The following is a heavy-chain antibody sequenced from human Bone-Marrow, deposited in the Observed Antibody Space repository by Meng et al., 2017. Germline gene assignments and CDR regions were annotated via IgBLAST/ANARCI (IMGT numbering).Heavy chain of an antibody. Sequence: SGAASGFTFSSYGMHWVRQAPGKGLGGGAVIWYDGSNKYYADSVKGRFTISRDNSKNTLYLQMNSLRAEDTAVYYCARDRESSGWYSILDYWGQGTLVTVSS. D-gene: IGHD6-19*01. CDR1: GFTFSSYG. CDR3: ARDRESSGWYSILDY. J-gene: IGHJ4*02. CDR2: IWYDGSNK. V-gene: IGHV3-33*01.